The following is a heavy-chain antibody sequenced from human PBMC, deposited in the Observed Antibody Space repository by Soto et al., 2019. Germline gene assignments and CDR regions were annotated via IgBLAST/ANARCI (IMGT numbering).Heavy chain of an antibody. CDR3: ARTQLRFLEWLLVKGAFDI. CDR2: ISAYNGNT. V-gene: IGHV1-18*01. J-gene: IGHJ3*02. CDR1: GYTVTSNG. Sequence: ASVKVSCKASGYTVTSNGISWVRQAPGQGLEWMGWISAYNGNTNYAQKLQGRVTISVDTSKNQFSLKLSSVTAADTAVYYCARTQLRFLEWLLVKGAFDIWGQGTMVTVSS. D-gene: IGHD3-3*01.